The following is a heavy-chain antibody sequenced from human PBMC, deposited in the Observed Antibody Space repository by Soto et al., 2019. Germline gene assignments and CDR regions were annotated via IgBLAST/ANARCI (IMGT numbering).Heavy chain of an antibody. CDR2: ISTYNGNT. CDR1: GYTITSFD. CDR3: ARDAVAGAENFDY. J-gene: IGHJ4*02. Sequence: QVQLVQSGAEVKKPGTSVKVSFKASGYTITSFDISWVRQAPGQGLEWMGWISTYNGNTNYAQNLQGRVTMTTDTSTSTAYMELRDLRSDDTAVYYCARDAVAGAENFDYWGQGTLVTVFS. V-gene: IGHV1-18*01. D-gene: IGHD6-19*01.